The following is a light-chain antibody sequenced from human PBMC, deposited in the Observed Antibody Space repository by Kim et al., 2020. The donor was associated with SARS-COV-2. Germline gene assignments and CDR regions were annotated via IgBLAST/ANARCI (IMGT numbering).Light chain of an antibody. CDR3: QVWDSSSDHPV. CDR1: NIGSKS. Sequence: SYELTQPPSVSVAPGKTARITCGGNNIGSKSVHWYQQKPGQAPVLVIYYDSDRPSGIPERISGSNSGNTATLTISRVEAGDEADYYCQVWDSSSDHPVFGGGTQLTVL. J-gene: IGLJ3*02. V-gene: IGLV3-21*04. CDR2: YDS.